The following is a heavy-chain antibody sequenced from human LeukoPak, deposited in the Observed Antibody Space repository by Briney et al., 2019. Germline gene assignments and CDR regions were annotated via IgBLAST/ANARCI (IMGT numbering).Heavy chain of an antibody. D-gene: IGHD2-21*02. CDR3: AKDHSPYCGGDCYPHWYFDL. CDR1: GFTFSSYA. CDR2: ISGSGGST. Sequence: GGSLRLSCAAPGFTFSSYAMSWVRQAPGKGLEWVSAISGSGGSTYYADSVKGRFTISRDNSKNTLYLQMNSLRAEDTAVYYCAKDHSPYCGGDCYPHWYFDLWGRGTLVTVSS. V-gene: IGHV3-23*01. J-gene: IGHJ2*01.